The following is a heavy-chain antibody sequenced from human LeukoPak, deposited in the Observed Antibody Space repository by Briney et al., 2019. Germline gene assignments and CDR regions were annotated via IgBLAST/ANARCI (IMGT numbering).Heavy chain of an antibody. J-gene: IGHJ4*02. Sequence: GGSLRLSCAASGFTVSSSYMSWVRQAPGKGLEWVSIISSAGTTYYADSVKGRFTISRDDSKNTVYLQVNSLRDEDTAVYYCARDLEAANTYYFDYWGQGTMVTVSS. D-gene: IGHD6-13*01. CDR1: GFTVSSSY. CDR2: ISSAGTT. CDR3: ARDLEAANTYYFDY. V-gene: IGHV3-66*01.